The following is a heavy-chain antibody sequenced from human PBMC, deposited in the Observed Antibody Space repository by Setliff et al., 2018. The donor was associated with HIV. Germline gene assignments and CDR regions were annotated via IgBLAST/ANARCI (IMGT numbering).Heavy chain of an antibody. CDR2: INPNSGGT. J-gene: IGHJ6*03. CDR3: AREWGGYSSSKAGYYYYMDV. CDR1: GYTFTGYY. Sequence: EASVKVSCKASGYTFTGYYMHWVRQAPGQGLEWMGWINPNSGGTNYAQKFQGRVTMTRDTSISTAYMELSSLRSEDTAVYYCAREWGGYSSSKAGYYYYMDVWGKGTTVTVSS. V-gene: IGHV1-2*02. D-gene: IGHD6-13*01.